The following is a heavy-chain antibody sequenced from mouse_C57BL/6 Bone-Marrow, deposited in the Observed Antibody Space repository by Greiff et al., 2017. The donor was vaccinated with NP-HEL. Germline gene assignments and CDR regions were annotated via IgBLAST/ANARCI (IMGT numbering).Heavy chain of an antibody. Sequence: EVMLVESGGGLVKPGGSLKLSCAASGFTFSDYGMHWVRQAPEKGLAWVAYISSGSSTIYSADPVKGRFTISRANAKNTLFLQMTSLRSEDTAMYYCARNYYGSSSWFAYGGQGTLVTVSA. CDR2: ISSGSSTI. J-gene: IGHJ3*01. D-gene: IGHD1-1*01. CDR1: GFTFSDYG. V-gene: IGHV5-17*01. CDR3: ARNYYGSSSWFAY.